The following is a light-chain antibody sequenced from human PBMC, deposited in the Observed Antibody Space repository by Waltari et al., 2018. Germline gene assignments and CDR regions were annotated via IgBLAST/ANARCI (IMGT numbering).Light chain of an antibody. J-gene: IGLJ3*02. V-gene: IGLV1-40*01. CDR3: QSFDIRLSGGVV. Sequence: QSVLTQPPSMSGAPGQRVTIPCTGSSSNIGAGHDVHWYQVLPGTAPKLLIYGNNNRPSGVPDRFSGSKSDTSASLAIGGLQAEDEADYYCQSFDIRLSGGVVFGGGTKVTVL. CDR1: SSNIGAGHD. CDR2: GNN.